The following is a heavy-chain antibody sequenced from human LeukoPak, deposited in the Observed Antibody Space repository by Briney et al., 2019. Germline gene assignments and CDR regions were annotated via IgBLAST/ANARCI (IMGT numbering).Heavy chain of an antibody. D-gene: IGHD1-26*01. J-gene: IGHJ6*03. CDR2: IYSGGST. CDR1: GFSVSTNY. CDR3: ARDPYSGNYGNYYYYYMDV. V-gene: IGHV3-53*01. Sequence: GGSLRLSCAASGFSVSTNYMSWVRQAPGKGLEWVSFIYSGGSTDYADSVKGRFTISRDNSKNTLYLQMNSLGPEDTAVYYCARDPYSGNYGNYYYYYMDVWGKGTTVTISS.